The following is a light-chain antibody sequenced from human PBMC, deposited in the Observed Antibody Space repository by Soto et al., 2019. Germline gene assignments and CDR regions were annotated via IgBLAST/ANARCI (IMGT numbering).Light chain of an antibody. Sequence: QSVLTQPASVSGSPGQSITISCVGTSGDIGDYNYVSWYQQHPGKVPKVIIYDVSNRPSGVSYRFSGTKSGNXASLTVSGLQAEDEADYYXCSYTRSGTLIFGTGTKLTVL. CDR1: SGDIGDYNY. CDR3: CSYTRSGTLI. J-gene: IGLJ1*01. V-gene: IGLV2-14*01. CDR2: DVS.